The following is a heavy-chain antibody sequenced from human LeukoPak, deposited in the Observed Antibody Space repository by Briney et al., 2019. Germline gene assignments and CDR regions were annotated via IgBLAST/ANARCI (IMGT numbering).Heavy chain of an antibody. CDR2: IKQDGSEK. Sequence: GGSLRLSCAASGFPFSGYWMDWVRQAPGKGMEWVANIKQDGSEKYYADSVKGRFTISRDNAKNSVYLQMNNLRAEDTAVYYCSRSLDYLGQGALVTVSS. CDR3: SRSLDY. V-gene: IGHV3-7*01. CDR1: GFPFSGYW. J-gene: IGHJ4*02.